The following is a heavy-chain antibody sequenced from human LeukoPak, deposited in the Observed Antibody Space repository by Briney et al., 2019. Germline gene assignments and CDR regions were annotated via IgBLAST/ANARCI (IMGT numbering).Heavy chain of an antibody. CDR2: IYTNGNT. D-gene: IGHD3-10*01. CDR1: GDSTNSYY. J-gene: IGHJ3*02. CDR3: ASVKTYGSDAYDM. V-gene: IGHV4-4*07. Sequence: SETLSLTCTVSGDSTNSYYWNWIRQPAGKGLEWIGRIYTNGNTNYNPSLKSRVTMSIDMSRNQFSLTLTSLTAADTAVYYCASVKTYGSDAYDMWGQGTMVTVSS.